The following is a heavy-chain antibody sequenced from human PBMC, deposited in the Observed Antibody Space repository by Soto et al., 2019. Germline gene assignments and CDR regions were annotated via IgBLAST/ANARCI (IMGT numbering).Heavy chain of an antibody. D-gene: IGHD3-22*01. V-gene: IGHV1-69*01. CDR2: IIPVFGTT. CDR1: GGLFSSYA. Sequence: EQLVQSGAEVKKPGSSVKVSCKDTGGLFSSYAISWVRQAPGQGLEWMGGIIPVFGTTYYAQKFQDRVTITADESTNTADMELSSLRSEDTAMYYCARGGSGYVWFNEFWGQGSLVTVSS. J-gene: IGHJ4*02. CDR3: ARGGSGYVWFNEF.